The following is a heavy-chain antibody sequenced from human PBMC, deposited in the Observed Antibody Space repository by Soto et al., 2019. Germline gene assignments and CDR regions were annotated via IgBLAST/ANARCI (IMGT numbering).Heavy chain of an antibody. Sequence: PGGSLRLSCAASGFNVNSNYINWVRQAPGKGLEWVSVIYDGGSMYYADSVKGRFTISRDNSKNTVYLQMNSLRAEDTAMYYCARKWELDFWGQGTPVTVYS. CDR1: GFNVNSNY. V-gene: IGHV3-53*01. D-gene: IGHD1-26*01. J-gene: IGHJ4*02. CDR3: ARKWELDF. CDR2: IYDGGSM.